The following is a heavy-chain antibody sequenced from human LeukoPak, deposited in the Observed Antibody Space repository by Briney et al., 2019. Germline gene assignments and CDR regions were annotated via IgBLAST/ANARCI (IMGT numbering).Heavy chain of an antibody. V-gene: IGHV4-39*07. CDR2: INHSGST. CDR3: ASQSSGLFDY. J-gene: IGHJ4*02. Sequence: SETLSLTCTVSGGSISSSSYYWSWIRQPPGKGLEWIGEINHSGSTNYNPSLKSRVTISVDTSKNQFSLKLSSVTAADTAVYYCASQSSGLFDYWGQGTLVTVSS. D-gene: IGHD6-19*01. CDR1: GGSISSSSYY.